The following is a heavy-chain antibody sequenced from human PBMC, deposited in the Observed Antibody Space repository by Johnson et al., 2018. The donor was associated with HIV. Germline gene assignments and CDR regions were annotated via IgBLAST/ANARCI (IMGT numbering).Heavy chain of an antibody. CDR1: GFTVSNNY. J-gene: IGHJ3*02. CDR3: AREVDAFDM. CDR2: IFSGGST. V-gene: IGHV3-66*01. Sequence: VQLVESGGGLVQPGGSLRLSCAASGFTVSNNYMTWVRQAPGKGLEWVSVIFSGGSTYYADSVTGRFTISRDNAKNTLYLQMNSLRAEDTAVYYCAREVDAFDMLGQGTLVTVSS.